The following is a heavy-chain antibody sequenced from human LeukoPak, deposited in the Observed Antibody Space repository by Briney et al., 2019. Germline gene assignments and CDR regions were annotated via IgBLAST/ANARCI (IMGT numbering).Heavy chain of an antibody. D-gene: IGHD6-13*01. CDR3: ARLFSSSWYRGAFDI. CDR1: GGSISSSSYY. V-gene: IGHV4-39*01. CDR2: IYYSGNT. Sequence: SETLSLTCTVSGGSISSSSYYWGWIRQPPGKGLEWIGSIYYSGNTYYNPSLKSRVTISVDTSKNQFSLKLSSVTTADTAVYYCARLFSSSWYRGAFDIWGQGTRLTVSS. J-gene: IGHJ3*02.